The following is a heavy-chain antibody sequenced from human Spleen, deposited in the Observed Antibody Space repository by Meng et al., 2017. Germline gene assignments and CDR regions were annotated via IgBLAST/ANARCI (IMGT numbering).Heavy chain of an antibody. CDR1: GYTFTSDA. J-gene: IGHJ4*02. V-gene: IGHV7-4-1*02. D-gene: IGHD6-13*01. CDR2: INTNTGNP. CDR3: ARGASSRLEV. Sequence: QVQLVQSGSELKKPGASVRVSCKASGYTFTSDAMNWLRQAPGKGLEWMGWINTNTGNPTYVQGFTGRFVFSLDTSVNTAYLQISSLKADDTAVYYCARGASSRLEVWGQGTLVTVSS.